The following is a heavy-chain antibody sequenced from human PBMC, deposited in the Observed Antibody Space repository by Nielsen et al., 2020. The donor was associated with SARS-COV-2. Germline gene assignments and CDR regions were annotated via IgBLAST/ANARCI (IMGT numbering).Heavy chain of an antibody. D-gene: IGHD5-18*01. J-gene: IGHJ3*02. CDR3: ATQRYSYRLAFDI. Sequence: SETLSLTCTVSGGSISSSSYYWGWIRQPPGKGLEWIGSIYYSGSTYYNPSLKSRVTISVDTSKNQFSLKLSSVTAADTAVYYCATQRYSYRLAFDIWGQGTMVTVSS. V-gene: IGHV4-39*01. CDR1: GGSISSSSYY. CDR2: IYYSGST.